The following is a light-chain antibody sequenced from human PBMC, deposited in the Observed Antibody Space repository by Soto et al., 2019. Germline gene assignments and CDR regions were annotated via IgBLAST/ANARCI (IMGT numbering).Light chain of an antibody. Sequence: EIVLTQSPGTLSLSPGERATLSCRASQTISSSFLAWYQQKPGQAPSLLIYRASRRAPGIPDRFSGSGSWTDFNLTISRLEPEDFAVYYCHQFGSSPLDTFGPGTKVEIK. CDR2: RAS. CDR3: HQFGSSPLDT. CDR1: QTISSSF. V-gene: IGKV3-20*01. J-gene: IGKJ3*01.